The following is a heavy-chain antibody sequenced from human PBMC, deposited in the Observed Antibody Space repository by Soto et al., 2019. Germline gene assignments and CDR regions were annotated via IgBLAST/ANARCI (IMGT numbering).Heavy chain of an antibody. J-gene: IGHJ3*02. D-gene: IGHD5-12*01. CDR2: INPSGGST. CDR3: ARGAMATINGNAFGI. V-gene: IGHV1-46*01. CDR1: GYTFTSYY. Sequence: ASVKGSCKASGYTFTSYYMYWLRQAPGQGLEWMGIINPSGGSTSYAQKFQGRVTMTSDTATSTVYIELSSLRSEDTAVYYFARGAMATINGNAFGIWGQGQMV.